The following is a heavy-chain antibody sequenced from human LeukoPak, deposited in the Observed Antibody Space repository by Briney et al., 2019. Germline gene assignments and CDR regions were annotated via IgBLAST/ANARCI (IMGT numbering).Heavy chain of an antibody. CDR3: ARDRAVVVHDI. Sequence: GGSLRLSCAASGFTFSGSAMHWVRQTSGKGLQWVGRIRSKANSYVTVYAASVEGRFTISRDDSKNTAYLQMNSLKTEDTAVYYCARDRAVVVHDIWGQGTMVTVSS. D-gene: IGHD3-22*01. CDR1: GFTFSGSA. CDR2: IRSKANSYVT. J-gene: IGHJ3*02. V-gene: IGHV3-73*01.